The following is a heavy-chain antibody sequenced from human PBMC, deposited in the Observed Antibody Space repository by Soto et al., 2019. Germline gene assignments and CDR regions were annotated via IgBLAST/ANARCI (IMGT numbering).Heavy chain of an antibody. D-gene: IGHD3-3*01. CDR2: ITAYNDNT. J-gene: IGHJ4*02. Sequence: GASVKVSCKASGYTFTSYGLNGVRQAPGQGLEWMGWITAYNDNTNYAQKVQGRAILTIDTSTTTGYMELRSLRSDDTAVYYCARGQIQSDFDYWGQGTLVTVSS. CDR3: ARGQIQSDFDY. CDR1: GYTFTSYG. V-gene: IGHV1-18*04.